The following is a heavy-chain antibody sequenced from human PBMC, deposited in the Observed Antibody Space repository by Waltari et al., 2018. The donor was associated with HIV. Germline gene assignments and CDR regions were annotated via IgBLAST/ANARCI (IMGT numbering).Heavy chain of an antibody. J-gene: IGHJ5*02. D-gene: IGHD3-3*01. CDR3: VKGVTYYDFGGGYWESAP. CDR2: LYIDETT. V-gene: IGHV3-66*02. Sequence: VQEVDSVGHLVQSGRPRPPSSSPSGFSFRRNYTTRVRQAPGKGLERVAVLYIDETTHYSYFVKGRLIIPRDNSKNTVYLQMNYLRPEDTAVYYFVKGVTYYDFGGGYWESAPWGQGTLLTVSS. CDR1: GFSFRRNY.